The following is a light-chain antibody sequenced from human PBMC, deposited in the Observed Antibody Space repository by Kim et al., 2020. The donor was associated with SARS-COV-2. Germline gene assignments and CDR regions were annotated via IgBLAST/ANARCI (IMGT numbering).Light chain of an antibody. V-gene: IGKV3-15*01. Sequence: SLCAGEKATLSCRASGMITSYLACYQQKPGQAPRVLIYDASARATGIPARFSGSGAETDFTLTISNVQSEYFAVYYCQQYAYWRAFGQGTRLEIK. CDR1: GMITSY. CDR2: DAS. J-gene: IGKJ5*01. CDR3: QQYAYWRA.